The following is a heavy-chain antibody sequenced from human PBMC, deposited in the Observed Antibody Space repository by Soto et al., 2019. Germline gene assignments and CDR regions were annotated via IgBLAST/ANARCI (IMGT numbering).Heavy chain of an antibody. D-gene: IGHD6-19*01. V-gene: IGHV1-8*01. CDR1: GYTFTSYD. CDR2: MNPNSGNT. Sequence: ASVKVSCKASGYTFTSYDINWVRQATGQGLEWMGWMNPNSGNTGYAQKFQGRVTMTRNTSISTAYMELSSLRSEDTAVYYCARVKRIAVAGTSWFDPWGQGTLVTVS. CDR3: ARVKRIAVAGTSWFDP. J-gene: IGHJ5*02.